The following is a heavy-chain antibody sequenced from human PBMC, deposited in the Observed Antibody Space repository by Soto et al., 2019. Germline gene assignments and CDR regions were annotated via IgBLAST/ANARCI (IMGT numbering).Heavy chain of an antibody. D-gene: IGHD6-19*01. CDR1: GFIFSSYA. CDR2: ISYDGSNK. Sequence: QVPLVESGGGVVQPGRSLRLSCAASGFIFSSYAMHWVRQAPGKGLEWVAVISYDGSNKYYADSVKGRFTISRDNSMNTLYLQMNSLRAEDTAVYYCARGGSGWYKDGMDVWGQGTTVTVSS. V-gene: IGHV3-30-3*01. J-gene: IGHJ6*02. CDR3: ARGGSGWYKDGMDV.